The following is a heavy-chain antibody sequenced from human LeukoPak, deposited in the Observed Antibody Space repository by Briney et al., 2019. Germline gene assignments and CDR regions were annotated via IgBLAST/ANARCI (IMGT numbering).Heavy chain of an antibody. J-gene: IGHJ4*02. CDR1: GYTFTNYA. Sequence: ASVKVSCKASGYTFTNYAMNWVRQAPGQGLEWMGWINTNTGNPTYAQGFTGRFVFSLDTSVSTAYLQISSLKAEDTAVYYCARVLDSSGFYPNFDYWGQGTLVTVSS. V-gene: IGHV7-4-1*02. CDR2: INTNTGNP. D-gene: IGHD3-22*01. CDR3: ARVLDSSGFYPNFDY.